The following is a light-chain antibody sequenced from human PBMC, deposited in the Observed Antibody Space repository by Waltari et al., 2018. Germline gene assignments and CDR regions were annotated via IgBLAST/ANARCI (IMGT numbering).Light chain of an antibody. CDR3: QQRSNWLT. CDR2: AAS. CDR1: PSVSRY. Sequence: EIVLTHSPATLSLSPGARATLSCRAIPSVSRYLPWYQQKAGQAPRLLYYAASNRAAGIPAWFSGSWSGTYFTLTISSLEPEDFAVYYCQQRSNWLTFGGGTKVEIK. V-gene: IGKV3-11*01. J-gene: IGKJ4*01.